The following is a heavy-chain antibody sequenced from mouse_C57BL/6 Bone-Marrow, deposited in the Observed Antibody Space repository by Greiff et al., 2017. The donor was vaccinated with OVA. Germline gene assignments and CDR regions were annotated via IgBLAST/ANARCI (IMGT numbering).Heavy chain of an antibody. D-gene: IGHD2-4*01. V-gene: IGHV1-81*01. J-gene: IGHJ3*01. Sequence: QVQLQQSGAELARPGASVKLSCKASGYTFISYGISWVKQRTGQGLEWIGEIYPRSGNTYYNEKFKGKATLTADKSSSTAYMELRSLTSEDSAVYVCARGIYYDYDGFAYWGQGTLVTVSA. CDR2: IYPRSGNT. CDR1: GYTFISYG. CDR3: ARGIYYDYDGFAY.